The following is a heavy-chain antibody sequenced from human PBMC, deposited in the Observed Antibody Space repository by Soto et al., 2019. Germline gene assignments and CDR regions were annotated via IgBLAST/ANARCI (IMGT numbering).Heavy chain of an antibody. CDR2: SRYGGSV. V-gene: IGHV4-30-4*01. D-gene: IGHD4-17*01. Sequence: QVQLQESGPGLVRPSQTLSLTCTVSGGSISSDHYHWTWIRQTPGKVLEWIGYSRYGGSVYYNPSLQSRVTMSVDTSKNLFSRKLSSVTAADTAVYFCVREDDGGDRDYYGLDVWGQGTTVTVSS. J-gene: IGHJ6*02. CDR1: GGSISSDHYH. CDR3: VREDDGGDRDYYGLDV.